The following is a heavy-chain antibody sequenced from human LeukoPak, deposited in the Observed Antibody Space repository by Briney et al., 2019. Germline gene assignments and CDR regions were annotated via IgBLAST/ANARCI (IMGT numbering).Heavy chain of an antibody. D-gene: IGHD2/OR15-2a*01. CDR3: AKDTWVRRYFDY. CDR1: GFTFSSYA. Sequence: PGGSLRLSCAASGFTFSSYAMSWLRQAPGKGLEWVSAIGSGGATTYYPDSVKGRFTISRDNSKNTLFLQMNSLRAEDAAVYYCAKDTWVRRYFDYWGQGTLVTVSS. CDR2: IGSGGATT. V-gene: IGHV3-23*01. J-gene: IGHJ4*02.